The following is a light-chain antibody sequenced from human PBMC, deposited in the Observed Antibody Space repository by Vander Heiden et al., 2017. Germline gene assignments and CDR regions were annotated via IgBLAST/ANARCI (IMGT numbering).Light chain of an antibody. J-gene: IGLJ2*01. Sequence: HSVLTRPPSVPPPPGRKVTISCSGGSSDIGNNFVSWYQQFPGTAPKLRIYDDNRRPSGIPDRFSGSKSGTSATLGITGLQTGDEADYFCASWDSSLSAGVFGGGTKLTVL. CDR3: ASWDSSLSAGV. V-gene: IGLV1-51*01. CDR1: SSDIGNNF. CDR2: DDN.